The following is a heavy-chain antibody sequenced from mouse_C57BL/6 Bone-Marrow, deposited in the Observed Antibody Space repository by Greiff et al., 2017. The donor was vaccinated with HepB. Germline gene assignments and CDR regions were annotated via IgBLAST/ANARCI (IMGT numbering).Heavy chain of an antibody. V-gene: IGHV5-9-1*02. Sequence: EVKLVESGEGLVKPGGSLKLSCAASGFTFSSYAMSWVRQTPEKRLEWVAYISSGGDYIYYADTVKGRFTLSRDNARNTLYLQMSSLKSEDTAMYYCTRDRDTAQATVWFAYWGQGTLVTVSA. CDR3: TRDRDTAQATVWFAY. J-gene: IGHJ3*01. D-gene: IGHD3-2*02. CDR2: ISSGGDYI. CDR1: GFTFSSYA.